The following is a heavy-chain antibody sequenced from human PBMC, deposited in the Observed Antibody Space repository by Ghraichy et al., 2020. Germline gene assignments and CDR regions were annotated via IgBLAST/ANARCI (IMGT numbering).Heavy chain of an antibody. CDR3: ARDRPPRSSDWPEFYFDY. CDR2: ISYDGSNK. J-gene: IGHJ4*02. Sequence: GGSLRLSCAASGFTFSRYAIHWVRHAPGSGLEWVAVISYDGSNKYYADSVKGRFTISRDNSKNTLFLQMNSLRTEDTAVYYCARDRPPRSSDWPEFYFDYWGQGTLVTVSS. CDR1: GFTFSRYA. V-gene: IGHV3-30-3*01. D-gene: IGHD6-19*01.